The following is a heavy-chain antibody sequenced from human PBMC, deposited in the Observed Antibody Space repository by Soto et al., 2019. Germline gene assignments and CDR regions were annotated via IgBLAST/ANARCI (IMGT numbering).Heavy chain of an antibody. Sequence: QLQLQESGPGLVKPSETLSLTCTVSGGSISSSSYYWGWIRQPPGKGLEWIGSIYYSGSTYYNPSLKSRVTMSVDTSKNQFSLKLSSVTAADTAVYYCARTEYCSSTSCPGPYYYYYMDVWGKGTTVTVSS. CDR1: GGSISSSSYY. CDR3: ARTEYCSSTSCPGPYYYYYMDV. D-gene: IGHD2-2*01. CDR2: IYYSGST. V-gene: IGHV4-39*01. J-gene: IGHJ6*03.